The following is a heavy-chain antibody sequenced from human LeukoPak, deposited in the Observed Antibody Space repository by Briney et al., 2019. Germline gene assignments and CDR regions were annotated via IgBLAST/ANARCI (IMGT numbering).Heavy chain of an antibody. V-gene: IGHV4-61*02. CDR2: IYTSGTT. J-gene: IGHJ3*02. Sequence: PSETLSLTCTVSRGSISSGSYYWSWIRQPAGKGLEWIGRIYTSGTTNYNPSLKSRVTISVDTSKNQFSLKLSSVTAADTAVYYCARELTGDDAFDIWGQGTKVTVSS. CDR1: RGSISSGSYY. D-gene: IGHD1-20*01. CDR3: ARELTGDDAFDI.